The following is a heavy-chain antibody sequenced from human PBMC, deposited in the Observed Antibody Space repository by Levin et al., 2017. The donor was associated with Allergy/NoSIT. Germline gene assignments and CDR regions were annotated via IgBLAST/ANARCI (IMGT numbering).Heavy chain of an antibody. CDR1: GYTFTSYD. Sequence: ASVKVSCTGSGYTFTSYDINWVRQAPGQGLEWMGWMNPNSNNAGFGQKFRGRVTVSRDTSVSTVYMELSSLTSEDTAVYYCARNLVGAIDYFNYGLDVWGQGTTVIVSS. CDR2: MNPNSNNA. CDR3: ARNLVGAIDYFNYGLDV. J-gene: IGHJ6*02. V-gene: IGHV1-8*01. D-gene: IGHD1-26*01.